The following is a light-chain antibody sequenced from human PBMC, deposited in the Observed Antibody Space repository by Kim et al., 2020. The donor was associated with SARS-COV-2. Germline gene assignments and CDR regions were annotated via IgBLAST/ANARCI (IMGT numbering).Light chain of an antibody. CDR3: QQYNSWPPIT. CDR2: EAS. CDR1: QSLGSN. Sequence: EIVMTQSPAALSVSPGERATLSCRASQSLGSNVAWYQQRPGQAPRLLIYEASTRATDVPARFSGSGSGTEFTLTISSLQSDDFGVYYCQQYNSWPPITFGQGTRLEIK. J-gene: IGKJ5*01. V-gene: IGKV3-15*01.